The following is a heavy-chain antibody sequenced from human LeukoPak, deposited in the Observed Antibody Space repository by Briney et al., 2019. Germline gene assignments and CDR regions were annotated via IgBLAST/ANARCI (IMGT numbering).Heavy chain of an antibody. Sequence: GGSLRLSCAATGFIFSSHAMHWVRQAPGKGLEYVSAINSNGDSTYHAHSVKGRFTTSRDNSKNSLYLQMGSLRAEDMAVYYCAREGQWLDSWGLGTLVTVSS. J-gene: IGHJ5*01. CDR3: AREGQWLDS. D-gene: IGHD6-19*01. CDR2: INSNGDST. V-gene: IGHV3-64*01. CDR1: GFIFSSHA.